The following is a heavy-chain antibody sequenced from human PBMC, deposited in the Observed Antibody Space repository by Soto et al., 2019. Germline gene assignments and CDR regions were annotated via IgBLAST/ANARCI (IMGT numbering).Heavy chain of an antibody. CDR1: GFSFNKYA. CDR2: ITGSGGSI. Sequence: DVQLLESGGGLVQPGGSLKLSCVASGFSFNKYAMIWVRQAPGKGQEWVSGITGSGGSIQYTASVKGRFTISRDNSKNTVYLQMDYLRAEDTAMYYCAKDDVSDDGLWLVSAWGQGTPVTVS. CDR3: AKDDVSDDGLWLVSA. D-gene: IGHD5-12*01. V-gene: IGHV3-23*01. J-gene: IGHJ5*02.